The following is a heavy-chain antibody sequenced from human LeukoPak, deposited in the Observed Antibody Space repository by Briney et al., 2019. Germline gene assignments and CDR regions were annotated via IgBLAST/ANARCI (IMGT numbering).Heavy chain of an antibody. V-gene: IGHV1-2*02. CDR3: AREVGSNWNSLAY. CDR2: INPSSGAT. J-gene: IGHJ4*02. CDR1: GYTFTDYY. Sequence: ASVKVSCKASGYTFTDYYLHWVRQAPGQGFEWMGWINPSSGATTYPQNFQGRVTMTRDTSISTAYMELSSPKSDDTAVYYCAREVGSNWNSLAYWGQGTLVTVSS. D-gene: IGHD1/OR15-1a*01.